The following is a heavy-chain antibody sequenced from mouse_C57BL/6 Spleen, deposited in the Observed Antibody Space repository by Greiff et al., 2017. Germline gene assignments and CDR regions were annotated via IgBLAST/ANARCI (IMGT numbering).Heavy chain of an antibody. Sequence: VQLQESGPELVKPGASVKISCKASGYAFSSSWMNWVKQRPGKGLEWIGRIYPGDGDTNYNGKFKGKATLTADKSSSTAYMQLSSLTSEDSAVYFCAYWDVDYWGQGTTLTVSS. D-gene: IGHD4-1*01. J-gene: IGHJ2*01. CDR3: AYWDVDY. CDR1: GYAFSSSW. CDR2: IYPGDGDT. V-gene: IGHV1-82*01.